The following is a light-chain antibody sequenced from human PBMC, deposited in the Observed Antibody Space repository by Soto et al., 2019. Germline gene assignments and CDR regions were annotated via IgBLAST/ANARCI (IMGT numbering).Light chain of an antibody. Sequence: EIVLTQSPDTLSLSPGEIATLSCRASQSVRSNYLSWYQQKPGQAPRFLIYDASTRATGIPYRFSGSGSAKDFALTISRLQLEDFAVYYCQQYGSTPLTFGGETKVDIK. CDR2: DAS. CDR3: QQYGSTPLT. J-gene: IGKJ4*01. CDR1: QSVRSNY. V-gene: IGKV3-20*01.